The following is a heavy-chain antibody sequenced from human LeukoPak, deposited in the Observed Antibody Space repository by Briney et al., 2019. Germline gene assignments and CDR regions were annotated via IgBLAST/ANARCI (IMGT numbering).Heavy chain of an antibody. CDR3: ARDVYYYGSSGYYSPDY. CDR2: ISYDGSNK. CDR1: GFTFSSYA. V-gene: IGHV3-30*04. J-gene: IGHJ4*02. Sequence: GGSLRLSCAASGFTFSSYAIHWVRQAPGKGLEWVAVISYDGSNKYYADSVKGRFTISRDNSKNTLYLQMNSLRAEDTAVYYCARDVYYYGSSGYYSPDYWGQGTLVTVSS. D-gene: IGHD3-22*01.